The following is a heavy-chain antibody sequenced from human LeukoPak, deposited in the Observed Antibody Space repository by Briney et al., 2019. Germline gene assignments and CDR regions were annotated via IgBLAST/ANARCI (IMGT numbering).Heavy chain of an antibody. CDR3: AREGGSYSNWFDP. D-gene: IGHD1-26*01. Sequence: PSETLSLTCAVSGGSISSYYWSWIRQPPGKGLEWIGYIYYSGSTNYNPSLKSRVTISVDTSKNQFSLKLSSVTAADTAVYYCAREGGSYSNWFDPWGQGTLVTVSS. CDR1: GGSISSYY. J-gene: IGHJ5*02. V-gene: IGHV4-59*01. CDR2: IYYSGST.